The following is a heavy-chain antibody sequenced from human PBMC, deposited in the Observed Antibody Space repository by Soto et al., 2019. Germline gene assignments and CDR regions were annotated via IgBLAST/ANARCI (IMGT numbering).Heavy chain of an antibody. CDR2: ISAYNGNT. J-gene: IGHJ4*02. V-gene: IGHV1-18*04. CDR3: ARGGGYDYVWGSYRYPFDY. CDR1: GYTFTSYG. D-gene: IGHD3-16*02. Sequence: GASVKVSCKASGYTFTSYGISWVRQAPGQGLEWMGWISAYNGNTNYAQRLQGRVTMTTDTSTSTAYMELRSLRSDDTAVYYCARGGGYDYVWGSYRYPFDYWGQRTLVPVSP.